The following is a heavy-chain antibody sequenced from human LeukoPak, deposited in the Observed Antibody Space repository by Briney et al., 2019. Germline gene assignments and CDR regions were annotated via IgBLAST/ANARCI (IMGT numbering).Heavy chain of an antibody. J-gene: IGHJ4*02. Sequence: GGSLRLSCAGSGFAFSSYSMNWVRQAPGKGLEWVSSISSSSSYIYYADSVKGRFTISRDNAKNSLYLQMNSLRAEDTAVYYCARDRKAEVDYWGQGTLVTVSS. D-gene: IGHD6-25*01. CDR2: ISSSSSYI. CDR3: ARDRKAEVDY. V-gene: IGHV3-21*01. CDR1: GFAFSSYS.